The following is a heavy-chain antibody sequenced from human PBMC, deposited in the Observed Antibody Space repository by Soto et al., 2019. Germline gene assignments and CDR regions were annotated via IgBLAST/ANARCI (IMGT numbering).Heavy chain of an antibody. CDR3: ATVSIAARPKLYYYYGMDV. V-gene: IGHV1-24*01. CDR1: GYTLTELS. D-gene: IGHD6-6*01. J-gene: IGHJ6*02. CDR2: FDPEDGET. Sequence: GASVKVSCTVSGYTLTELSMHWVRQAPGKGLEWMGGFDPEDGETIYAQKFQGRVTMTEDTSTDTAYMELSSLRSEDTAVYYCATVSIAARPKLYYYYGMDVWGQGTTVTVSS.